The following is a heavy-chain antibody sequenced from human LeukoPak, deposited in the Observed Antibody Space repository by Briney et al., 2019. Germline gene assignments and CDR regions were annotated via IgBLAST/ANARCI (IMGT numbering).Heavy chain of an antibody. CDR2: IIPIFGTA. Sequence: SVKVSCKASGGTFSSYAISGVRQAPGQGLEWMGGIIPIFGTANYAQKFQGRVTITADESTSTAYMELSSLRSEDTAVYYCASFATADAFDIWGQGTMVTVSS. CDR1: GGTFSSYA. V-gene: IGHV1-69*13. CDR3: ASFATADAFDI. J-gene: IGHJ3*02. D-gene: IGHD1-26*01.